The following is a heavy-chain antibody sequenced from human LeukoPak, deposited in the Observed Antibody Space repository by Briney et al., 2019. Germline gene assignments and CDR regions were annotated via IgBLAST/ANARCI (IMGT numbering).Heavy chain of an antibody. J-gene: IGHJ4*02. V-gene: IGHV3-74*01. CDR1: GFTFSSYW. D-gene: IGHD2-2*01. Sequence: GGSLRLSCAASGFTFSSYWMHWVRQAPGKGLVWVSRINSDGSITTYADSVRGQFTISRDNAKSTLYLQMNSLRAEDTAVYYCASSTQISKYADYWGQGALVTVSS. CDR2: INSDGSIT. CDR3: ASSTQISKYADY.